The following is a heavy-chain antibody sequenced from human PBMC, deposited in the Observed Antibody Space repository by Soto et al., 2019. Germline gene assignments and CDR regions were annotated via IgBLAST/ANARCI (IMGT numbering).Heavy chain of an antibody. V-gene: IGHV1-69*01. J-gene: IGHJ6*02. CDR3: ARTGDIVVVGDFYYGMDV. CDR2: IIPIFTKP. Sequence: QVQLVQSGAEVKMPGSSVKVSCTASGGTFDTYALSWVRQAPGQGLEWLGGIIPIFTKPTYAGKFQGRITITADESTPTVYLDLSSLTSDDTAVYYCARTGDIVVVGDFYYGMDVWGQGTTVIVSS. D-gene: IGHD2-2*01. CDR1: GGTFDTYA.